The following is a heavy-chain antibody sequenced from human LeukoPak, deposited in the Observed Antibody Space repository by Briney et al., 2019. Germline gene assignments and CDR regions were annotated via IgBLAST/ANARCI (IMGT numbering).Heavy chain of an antibody. Sequence: GGSLRLSCAASGFTFSNYWMHWVRQAPGKGLVWVSRINSDGINTSYADSVKGRFTISRDNAKNTLNLQMNSLRAEDTAVYYCARGLKIYGSDVFDYWGQGTLVTVSS. CDR3: ARGLKIYGSDVFDY. J-gene: IGHJ4*02. CDR1: GFTFSNYW. D-gene: IGHD3-10*01. CDR2: INSDGINT. V-gene: IGHV3-74*01.